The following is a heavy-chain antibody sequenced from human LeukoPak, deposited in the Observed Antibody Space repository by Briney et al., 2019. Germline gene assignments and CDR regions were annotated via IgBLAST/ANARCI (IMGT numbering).Heavy chain of an antibody. J-gene: IGHJ1*01. Sequence: GASLRLSCAASGFTFSSYAMSWVRQAPGKGLEWVSAISGSGGSTYYADSVKGRFTISRDNSKNTLYLQMNSLRAEDTAVYYCARGSHCGGDCYSLFESWGQGTLATVSS. CDR1: GFTFSSYA. D-gene: IGHD2-21*02. CDR3: ARGSHCGGDCYSLFES. V-gene: IGHV3-23*01. CDR2: ISGSGGST.